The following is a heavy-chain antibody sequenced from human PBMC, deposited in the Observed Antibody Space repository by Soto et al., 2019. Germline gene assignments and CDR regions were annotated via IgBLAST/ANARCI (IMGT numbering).Heavy chain of an antibody. Sequence: GASVKVSCKASGYTFTGYYMHWVRQAPGQGLEWMGWINPNSGGTNYAQKFQGWVTMTRDTSISTAYMELSRLRSDDTAVYYCARVLPGWYPNFDYWGQGTLVTVSS. V-gene: IGHV1-2*04. CDR3: ARVLPGWYPNFDY. CDR2: INPNSGGT. D-gene: IGHD6-19*01. J-gene: IGHJ4*02. CDR1: GYTFTGYY.